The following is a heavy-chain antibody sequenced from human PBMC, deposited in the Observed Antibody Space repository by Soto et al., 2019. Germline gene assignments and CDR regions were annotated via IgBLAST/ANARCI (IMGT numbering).Heavy chain of an antibody. V-gene: IGHV1-18*01. D-gene: IGHD2-15*01. CDR3: ARAGAAPYYDYGMDV. CDR2: SSTYNGDT. Sequence: QVQLVQSGAEVRKPGASVMFSCKASGYTFSTSGMSWRRQAPGQGLEWMGWSSTYNGDTNDAPKFQDRVTMTSDTSTSTVYMELRSLRSDDTAVYYGARAGAAPYYDYGMDVWGQGTRVTVSS. J-gene: IGHJ6*02. CDR1: GYTFSTSG.